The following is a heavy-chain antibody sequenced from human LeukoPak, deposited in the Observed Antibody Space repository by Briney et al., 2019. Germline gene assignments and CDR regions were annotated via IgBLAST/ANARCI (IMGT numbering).Heavy chain of an antibody. CDR2: ISAYNGNT. V-gene: IGHV1-18*01. D-gene: IGHD3-10*01. Sequence: ASVKVSCKASGYTSTRYGISWVRQAPGQGLEWMGWISAYNGNTNYAQKLQGRVTMTTDTSTSTTYMELRSLRSDDTAVYYCARGTMVRGVIEGSYYYYGMDVWGQGTTVTVSS. CDR1: GYTSTRYG. J-gene: IGHJ6*02. CDR3: ARGTMVRGVIEGSYYYYGMDV.